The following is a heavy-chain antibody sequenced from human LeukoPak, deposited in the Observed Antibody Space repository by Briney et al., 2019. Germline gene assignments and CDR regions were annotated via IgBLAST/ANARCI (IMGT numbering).Heavy chain of an antibody. CDR1: GGSISSTTYY. V-gene: IGHV4-39*01. CDR3: ATQVAGGPLDY. CDR2: IYYTGRT. D-gene: IGHD6-19*01. J-gene: IGHJ4*02. Sequence: TASETLSLTCAVSGGSISSTTYYWAWIRQPPGKGLECIGSIYYTGRTHYIPSLKSRVTISLDTSKNQFSLSLSSVTAADTAVYYCATQVAGGPLDYWGQGTLVTVSS.